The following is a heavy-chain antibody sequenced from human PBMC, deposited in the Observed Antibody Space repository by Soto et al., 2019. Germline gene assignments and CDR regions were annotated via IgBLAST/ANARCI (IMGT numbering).Heavy chain of an antibody. CDR3: ARYNDSSGYYSTAYYYYGMDV. D-gene: IGHD3-22*01. V-gene: IGHV5-51*01. J-gene: IGHJ6*02. CDR2: IYPGDSDT. Sequence: PGESLKISCKGSGYSFTSYWIGWVRQMPGKGLEWMGIIYPGDSDTRYSPSFQGQVTISADKSISTAYMQWSSLKASDTAKYYYARYNDSSGYYSTAYYYYGMDVWGQGTTVTVSS. CDR1: GYSFTSYW.